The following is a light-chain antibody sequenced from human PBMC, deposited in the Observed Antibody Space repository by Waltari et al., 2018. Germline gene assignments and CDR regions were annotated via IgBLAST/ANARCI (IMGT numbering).Light chain of an antibody. J-gene: IGKJ1*01. CDR1: QSVSSN. Sequence: EIVMTQSPATLSVSPGERATLSCRASQSVSSNLAWYQQKPGQAPRLLTCGASTRASGIPARFSGSGSGTEFTLTISSLQSEDFAVYYCQQYNNWPPLTFGQGTKVEIK. CDR3: QQYNNWPPLT. V-gene: IGKV3-15*01. CDR2: GAS.